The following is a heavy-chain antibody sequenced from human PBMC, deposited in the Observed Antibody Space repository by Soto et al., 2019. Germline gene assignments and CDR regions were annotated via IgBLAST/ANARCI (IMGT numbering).Heavy chain of an antibody. V-gene: IGHV3-7*01. J-gene: IGHJ4*02. CDR1: GFSLSGYW. Sequence: EVQLVESGGGLVQPGGSLRLSCAASGFSLSGYWMHWVRNAPGRGLEWVAIIKQDGSERYYVDSVKGRFTISRDNAKNSLYLQMSSLRVEDTALYYCARSSGWLHDYWGQGTLVTVSS. D-gene: IGHD6-19*01. CDR2: IKQDGSER. CDR3: ARSSGWLHDY.